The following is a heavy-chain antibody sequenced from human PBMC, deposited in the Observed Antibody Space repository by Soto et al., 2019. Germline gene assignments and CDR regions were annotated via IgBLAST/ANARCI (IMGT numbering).Heavy chain of an antibody. V-gene: IGHV1-69*02. Sequence: QVQLVQSGAEVKKPGSSVKVSCKASGGTFSSYTISWVRQAPGQGLEWMGRIIPILGIANYAQKFQGRVTITADQSPSTAYMELSSLRSEDTAVYYCARAAAGPFDYWGQGTLVTVSS. J-gene: IGHJ4*02. CDR1: GGTFSSYT. CDR3: ARAAAGPFDY. CDR2: IIPILGIA. D-gene: IGHD6-13*01.